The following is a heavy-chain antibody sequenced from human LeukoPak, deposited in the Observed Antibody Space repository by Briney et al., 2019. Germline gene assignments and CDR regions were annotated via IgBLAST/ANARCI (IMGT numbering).Heavy chain of an antibody. CDR3: ARDSRPYYYYGMDV. CDR1: GYTFTTYG. Sequence: ASVKVSCKTSGYTFTTYGISWVRQAPGQGLEWMGGIIPIFGTANYAQKFQGRVTITADESTSTAYMELSSLRSEDTAVYYCARDSRPYYYYGMDVWGQGTTVTVSS. V-gene: IGHV1-69*13. J-gene: IGHJ6*02. CDR2: IIPIFGTA.